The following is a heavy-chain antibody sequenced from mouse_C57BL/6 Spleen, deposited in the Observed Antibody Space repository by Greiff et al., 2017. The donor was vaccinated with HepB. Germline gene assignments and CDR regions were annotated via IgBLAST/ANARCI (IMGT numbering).Heavy chain of an antibody. D-gene: IGHD2-5*01. CDR1: GFNIKDYY. CDR2: IDPEDGDT. J-gene: IGHJ4*01. V-gene: IGHV14-1*01. Sequence: VQLQQSGAELVRPGASVKLSCTASGFNIKDYYMHWVKQRPEQGLEWIGRIDPEDGDTEYAPKFQGKATMTADTSSNTAYRQLSSLTSEDTAVYCWTTFYSRDALDYWGQGTSVTVSS. CDR3: TTFYSRDALDY.